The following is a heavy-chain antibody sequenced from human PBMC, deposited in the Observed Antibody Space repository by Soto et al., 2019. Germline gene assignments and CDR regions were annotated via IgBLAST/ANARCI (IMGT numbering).Heavy chain of an antibody. D-gene: IGHD5-18*01. CDR2: ISSSSSTI. Sequence: QLGGSLRLSCAASGFTFSSYNMNWVRQAPGRGLEWVSYISSSSSTIYYADSVKGRLTISRDNAKNSLYLQMNSLRDEDTAVYYCARPRGYSYVLPDYWGQGTLVTVSS. J-gene: IGHJ4*02. CDR1: GFTFSSYN. CDR3: ARPRGYSYVLPDY. V-gene: IGHV3-48*02.